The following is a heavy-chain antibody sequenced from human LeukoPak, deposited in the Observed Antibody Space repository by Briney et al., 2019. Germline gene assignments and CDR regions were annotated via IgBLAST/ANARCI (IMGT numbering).Heavy chain of an antibody. CDR3: CTHHTSSSCIY. J-gene: IGHJ4*02. Sequence: PGGSLRLSCAASGFTFSSYSMNWVRQAPGKGLEWVGRIISKAGGETTDYAAPVKGRFTISRDDSRNTVYLQMKSPKTEDTAVYYCCTHHTSSSCIYWGQGTLVTVSS. CDR1: GFTFSSYS. V-gene: IGHV3-15*01. D-gene: IGHD6-13*01. CDR2: IISKAGGETT.